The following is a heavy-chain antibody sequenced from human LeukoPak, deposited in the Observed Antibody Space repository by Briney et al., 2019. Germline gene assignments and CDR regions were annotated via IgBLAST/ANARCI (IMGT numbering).Heavy chain of an antibody. CDR3: AKDHAIFDY. Sequence: GGSLRLSCAASGFTFSSYTMIWVRQAPGKGLEWASSISSSGSYIYYADSVRGRFTISRDNSKNTLYLQMNSLRAEDTAVYYCAKDHAIFDYWGQGTLVTVSS. CDR1: GFTFSSYT. J-gene: IGHJ4*02. CDR2: ISSSGSYI. V-gene: IGHV3-21*04. D-gene: IGHD2-21*01.